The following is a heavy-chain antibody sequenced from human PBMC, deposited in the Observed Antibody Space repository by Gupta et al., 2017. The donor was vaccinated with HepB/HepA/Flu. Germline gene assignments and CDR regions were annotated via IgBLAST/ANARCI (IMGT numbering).Heavy chain of an antibody. CDR3: ARDRRGDFWSGYSPYYFDY. CDR2: IYTSGST. CDR1: GGSISSYY. J-gene: IGHJ4*02. V-gene: IGHV4-4*07. D-gene: IGHD3-3*01. Sequence: QVQLQESGPGLVKPSETLSLTCTVSGGSISSYYWSWIRPPAGKGLEWIGRIYTSGSTNYNPSLKSRVTMSVDTSKNQFSLKLSSVTAADTAVYYCARDRRGDFWSGYSPYYFDYWGQGTLVTVSS.